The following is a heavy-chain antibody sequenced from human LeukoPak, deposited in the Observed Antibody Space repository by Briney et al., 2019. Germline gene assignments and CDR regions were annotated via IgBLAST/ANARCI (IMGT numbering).Heavy chain of an antibody. D-gene: IGHD6-13*01. CDR2: IVVGSGNT. V-gene: IGHV1-58*01. CDR1: GFTLTSSA. CDR3: ARGSSSPTYYYYYMDV. Sequence: ASVKVSCKASGFTLTSSAVQWVRQARGQRLEWIGWIVVGSGNTNYAQKFQERVTITRDTSISTAYMELSRLRSDDTAVYYCARGSSSPTYYYYYMDVWGKGTTVTVSS. J-gene: IGHJ6*03.